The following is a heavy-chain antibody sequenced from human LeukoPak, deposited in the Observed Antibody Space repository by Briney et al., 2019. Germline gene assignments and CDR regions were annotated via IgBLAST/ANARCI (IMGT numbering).Heavy chain of an antibody. V-gene: IGHV3-23*01. CDR3: VKQLGYCSDGSCYFPY. CDR1: GFTFSSYG. J-gene: IGHJ4*02. D-gene: IGHD2-15*01. Sequence: GRSLRLSCAASGFTFSSYGMHWVRQAPGKGLEWVSAISNNGGYTYYADSVQGRFTISRDNSKSTLCLQMNSLRAEDTAVYYCVKQLGYCSDGSCYFPYWGQGTLVTVSS. CDR2: ISNNGGYT.